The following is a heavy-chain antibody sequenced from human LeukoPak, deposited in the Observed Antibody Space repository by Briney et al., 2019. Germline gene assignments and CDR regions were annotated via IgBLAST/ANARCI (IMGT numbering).Heavy chain of an antibody. D-gene: IGHD3-10*01. J-gene: IGHJ4*02. CDR1: GFSFNTYW. Sequence: GGSLRLSCAASGFSFNTYWMHWVRQAPGKGLVWVSCINSDGSNTNYADSVKGRFTISRDNAKNTLYLQMNSLRAEDTAGYYCARDPRGGTLDYWGQGTLVTVSS. V-gene: IGHV3-74*01. CDR2: INSDGSNT. CDR3: ARDPRGGTLDY.